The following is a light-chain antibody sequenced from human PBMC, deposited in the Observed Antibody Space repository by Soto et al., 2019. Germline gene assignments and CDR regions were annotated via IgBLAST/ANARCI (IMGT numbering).Light chain of an antibody. CDR1: SSNIGAVYD. V-gene: IGLV1-40*01. CDR2: GNS. Sequence: QSVLTQPPSVSGAPGQRVTISCTGSSSNIGAVYDVHWYQQLPGTAPKLLIYGNSTRPSGVPDRFSGSKSGTSASLDITGLQAEDEADYYCQSYDSSLSGVVFGGGTQLTVL. J-gene: IGLJ2*01. CDR3: QSYDSSLSGVV.